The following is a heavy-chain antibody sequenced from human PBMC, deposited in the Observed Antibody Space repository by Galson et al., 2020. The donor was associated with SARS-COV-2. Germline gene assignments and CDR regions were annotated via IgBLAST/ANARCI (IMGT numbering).Heavy chain of an antibody. CDR1: GFTFSSYG. Sequence: GESLQISCAASGFTFSSYGMHWVRQAPGKGLEWVAVISYDGSNKYYADSVKGRFTISRDNSKNTLYLQMNSLRAEDTAVYYCARELLDGMDVWGQGTTVTVSS. J-gene: IGHJ6*02. CDR3: ARELLDGMDV. V-gene: IGHV3-30*03. D-gene: IGHD2-15*01. CDR2: ISYDGSNK.